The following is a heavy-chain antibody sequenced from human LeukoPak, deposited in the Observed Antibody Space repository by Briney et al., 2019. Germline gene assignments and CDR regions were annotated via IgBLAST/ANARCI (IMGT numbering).Heavy chain of an antibody. CDR2: ISSSSGSTL. J-gene: IGHJ4*02. Sequence: GGSLRLSCAASGFTFSGFGMNWVRQAPGKGLEWVSYISSSSGSTLYYADSPKGRFTISRDNAKNSLYLQMNSLRAEDTAVYYCARLYGYYFDYWGQGTLVTVSS. CDR3: ARLYGYYFDY. V-gene: IGHV3-48*03. D-gene: IGHD4-17*01. CDR1: GFTFSGFG.